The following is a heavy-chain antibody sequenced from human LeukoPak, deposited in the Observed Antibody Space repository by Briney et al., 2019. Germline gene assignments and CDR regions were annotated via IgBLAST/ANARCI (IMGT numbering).Heavy chain of an antibody. Sequence: PGGSLRLSCAASGFTFNIYWMSWVRQAPGKGLEWVANINQDGSEKYCVDSVKGRFTISGDNAKNSLYLHMNSLRAEDTAVYYCARDKAYGDSEDYWGQGTLVTVSS. J-gene: IGHJ4*02. D-gene: IGHD4-17*01. CDR1: GFTFNIYW. CDR2: INQDGSEK. V-gene: IGHV3-7*05. CDR3: ARDKAYGDSEDY.